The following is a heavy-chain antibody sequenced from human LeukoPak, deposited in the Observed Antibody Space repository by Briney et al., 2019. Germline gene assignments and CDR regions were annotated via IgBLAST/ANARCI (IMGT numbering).Heavy chain of an antibody. CDR2: ISGDGGST. J-gene: IGHJ4*02. V-gene: IGHV3-43*02. CDR3: AKGDYYAKKFPFDY. CDR1: GFTFDDYA. Sequence: GGSLRLSCAASGFTFDDYAMHWVRQAPGKGLEWVSLISGDGGSTYYADSVKGRFTISRDNSKNSLYLQMNSLRTEDTALYYCAKGDYYAKKFPFDYWGQGTLVTVSS. D-gene: IGHD3-10*01.